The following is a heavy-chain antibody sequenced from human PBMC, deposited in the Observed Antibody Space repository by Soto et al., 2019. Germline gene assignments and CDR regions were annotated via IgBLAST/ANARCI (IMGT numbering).Heavy chain of an antibody. CDR3: ARDRGIAAAYNWFDP. CDR1: GFTFSNHD. Sequence: QVQLVESGGGVVQPGRSLRLSCAASGFTFSNHDMHWVRQAPGKGLEWVAGIRYEGSNNNYADSVKGRFTISRDSSKNTLYLQMNSLRSEDTAIYYCARDRGIAAAYNWFDPWGQGTLVTVSS. D-gene: IGHD6-13*01. J-gene: IGHJ5*02. CDR2: IRYEGSNN. V-gene: IGHV3-33*01.